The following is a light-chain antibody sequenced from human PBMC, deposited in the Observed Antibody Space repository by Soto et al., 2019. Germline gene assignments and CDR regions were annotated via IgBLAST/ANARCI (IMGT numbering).Light chain of an antibody. CDR1: QDVNNW. Sequence: DRQMTQSPATLSASVGDRVTITCRASQDVNNWWAWYQQKPGKAPTLLIYEASRLVTGVPSRFSGSVSGTEVTLSIRSLQPDDFATYYCQQYGSRLSFGQGTKVEVQ. CDR2: EAS. J-gene: IGKJ1*01. CDR3: QQYGSRLS. V-gene: IGKV1-5*01.